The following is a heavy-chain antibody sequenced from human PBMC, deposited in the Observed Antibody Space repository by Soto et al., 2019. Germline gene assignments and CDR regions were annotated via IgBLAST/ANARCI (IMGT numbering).Heavy chain of an antibody. CDR2: IYYSGST. D-gene: IGHD4-17*01. J-gene: IGHJ4*02. Sequence: QVQLQESGPGLVKPSQTLSLTCTVSGGSISSGGYYWSWIRQHPGKGLEWIGNIYYSGSTYYNPSLKRRVTISVDTSKNQFSLKLSSVTAADTAVYYCARSSQSTVPTFDYWGQGTLVTVSS. CDR1: GGSISSGGYY. CDR3: ARSSQSTVPTFDY. V-gene: IGHV4-31*03.